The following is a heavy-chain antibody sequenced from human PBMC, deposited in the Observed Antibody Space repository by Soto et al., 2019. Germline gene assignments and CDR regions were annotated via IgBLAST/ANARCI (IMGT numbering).Heavy chain of an antibody. V-gene: IGHV3-NL1*01. CDR3: AKRRGAGGNFDE. D-gene: IGHD6-13*01. CDR2: VSIGGST. J-gene: IGHJ4*02. CDR1: GFTFNTYG. Sequence: RESLILSCAASGFTFNTYGMHWVRQAPGKGLEWVAVVSIGGSTHYADSVRGRFTISRDNSKNTLSLQMNSLTAEDTAVYLCAKRRGAGGNFDEWGQGALVTVS.